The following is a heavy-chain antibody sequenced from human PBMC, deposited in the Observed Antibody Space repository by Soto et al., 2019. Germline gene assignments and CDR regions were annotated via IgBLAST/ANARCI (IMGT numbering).Heavy chain of an antibody. CDR2: INAGNGNT. Sequence: GASVKVSWKASGYTFTSYAMHWVRQAPGQRLEWMGWINAGNGNTKYSQKFQGRVTITRDTSASTAYMELSSLRSEDTAVYYCASEAIAAAAVYGMDVWGQGTTVTVSS. J-gene: IGHJ6*02. CDR3: ASEAIAAAAVYGMDV. CDR1: GYTFTSYA. D-gene: IGHD6-13*01. V-gene: IGHV1-3*01.